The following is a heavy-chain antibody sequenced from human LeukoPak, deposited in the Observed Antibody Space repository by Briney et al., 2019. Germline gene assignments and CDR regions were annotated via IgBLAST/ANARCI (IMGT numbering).Heavy chain of an antibody. CDR3: ARDVGIAAYDF. CDR1: GFTFSTYG. V-gene: IGHV3-33*01. CDR2: AWSDGVKK. J-gene: IGHJ4*02. Sequence: GGSLRLSCAASGFTFSTYGFHWVRQAPGKGLEWVAVAWSDGVKKNYVDSVKGRFTISRDISKESVFLQMNSLRVEDTAVYFCARDVGIAAYDFLGQGTLVTVPS. D-gene: IGHD6-13*01.